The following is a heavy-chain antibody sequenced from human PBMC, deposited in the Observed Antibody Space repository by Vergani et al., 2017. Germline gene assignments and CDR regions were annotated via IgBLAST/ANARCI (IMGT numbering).Heavy chain of an antibody. Sequence: QVQLQESGPGLVKPSETLTLTCTVSGGSISRYYLSWIRQPPGKGLEWIGYIYYSGSTNYNPSLKGRVTISVDTSKNQFSLKLSSVTAADTAVYYCARTRGQWLVTPFDYWGQGTLVTVSS. CDR1: GGSISRYY. CDR3: ARTRGQWLVTPFDY. D-gene: IGHD6-19*01. J-gene: IGHJ4*02. CDR2: IYYSGST. V-gene: IGHV4-59*01.